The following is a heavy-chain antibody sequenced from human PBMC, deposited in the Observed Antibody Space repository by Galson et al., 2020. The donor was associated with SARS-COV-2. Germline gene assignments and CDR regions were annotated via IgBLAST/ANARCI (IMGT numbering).Heavy chain of an antibody. D-gene: IGHD6-19*01. V-gene: IGHV5-51*01. CDR2: IYPGDSYT. J-gene: IGHJ4*02. CDR3: ARHGASDGWYEGIDY. Sequence: GESLQLSCQGSGYSFADYLIGWVRQMPGKGLQWLGVIYPGDSYTIYSPSFQGQVTVSADKSINTAYLQWSSLEASDTAMYYCARHGASDGWYEGIDYWGQGTLVTVSS. CDR1: GYSFADYL.